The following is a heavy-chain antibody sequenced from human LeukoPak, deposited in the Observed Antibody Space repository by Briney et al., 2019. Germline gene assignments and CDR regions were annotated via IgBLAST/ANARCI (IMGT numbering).Heavy chain of an antibody. CDR3: ARVGDTAMVGFFDY. D-gene: IGHD5-18*01. V-gene: IGHV1-2*02. CDR1: GYTSTGYN. Sequence: ASVKVSCKASGYTSTGYNLHWVRQAPGQGLEWMGWINPNNGGTNYAQKFQGRVTMTRDTSISTAYMELNRLRSDDTAVYYCARVGDTAMVGFFDYWGQGSLVTVSS. J-gene: IGHJ4*02. CDR2: INPNNGGT.